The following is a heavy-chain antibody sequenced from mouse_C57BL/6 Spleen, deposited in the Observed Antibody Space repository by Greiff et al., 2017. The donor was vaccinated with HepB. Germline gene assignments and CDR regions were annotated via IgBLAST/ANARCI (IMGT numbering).Heavy chain of an antibody. CDR1: GYTFTSYW. Sequence: QVQLQQPGAELVRPGSSVKLSCKASGYTFTSYWMHWVKQRPIQGLEWIGNIDPSDSETHYNQKFKDKATLTVDKPSITAYMQLSSLTSEDSAVYYCARLHYYGSSLAWFAYWGQGTLVTVSA. J-gene: IGHJ3*01. CDR2: IDPSDSET. D-gene: IGHD1-1*01. CDR3: ARLHYYGSSLAWFAY. V-gene: IGHV1-52*01.